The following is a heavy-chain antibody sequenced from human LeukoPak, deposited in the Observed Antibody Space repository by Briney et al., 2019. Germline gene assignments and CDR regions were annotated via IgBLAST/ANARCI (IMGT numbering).Heavy chain of an antibody. D-gene: IGHD5-18*01. CDR2: INGEGSDK. Sequence: SGGSLRLSCAASGFTFSNSWMTWVRQVPGKGLEWVATINGEGSDKYYVDSVKGRFIISRDNAKNSLHLQMSSLRVEDTAVYYCMDLGHSDGGRGPLVTVSS. CDR1: GFTFSNSW. CDR3: MDLGHSD. V-gene: IGHV3-7*01. J-gene: IGHJ4*02.